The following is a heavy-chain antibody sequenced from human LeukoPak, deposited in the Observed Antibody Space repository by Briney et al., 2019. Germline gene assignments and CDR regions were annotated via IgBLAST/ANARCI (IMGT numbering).Heavy chain of an antibody. CDR2: INPSGGST. CDR3: ATRKLGADFHY. J-gene: IGHJ4*02. D-gene: IGHD7-27*01. CDR1: GYTFTSYY. V-gene: IGHV1-46*01. Sequence: ASVKVSCKASGYTFTSYYMHWVREAPGQGLEWVGIINPSGGSTSYAQKFQGRVTMTSDTSTSPVYMELSSLRSDDTAVYYCATRKLGADFHYWGQGTLVTVSS.